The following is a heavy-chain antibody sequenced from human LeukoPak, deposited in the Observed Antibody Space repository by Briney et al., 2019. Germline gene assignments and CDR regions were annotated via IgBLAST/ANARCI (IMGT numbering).Heavy chain of an antibody. J-gene: IGHJ4*02. CDR3: AGQLFGTWNY. V-gene: IGHV3-74*01. Sequence: GGSLRLSCVASGFTFGAYWMHWVRRVPGEGLVWVSGIKTDGTYTNYADSVKGRFTISRDNAKNTLYLQMNSLRAEDTAVYYCAGQLFGTWNYWGQGTQVTVSS. CDR1: GFTFGAYW. CDR2: IKTDGTYT. D-gene: IGHD3-16*01.